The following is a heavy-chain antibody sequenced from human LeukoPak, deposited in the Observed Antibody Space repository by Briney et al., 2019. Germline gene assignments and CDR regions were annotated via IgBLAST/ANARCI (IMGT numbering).Heavy chain of an antibody. J-gene: IGHJ3*02. Sequence: ASVKVSCKASGYTFTSYDINWVRQATGQGLEWMGWINPNSGGTNYAQKFQGRVTMTRDTSISTAYMELSRLRSDDTAVYYCARDAGYDILTGYDAFDIWGQGTMVTVSS. D-gene: IGHD3-9*01. CDR1: GYTFTSYD. CDR3: ARDAGYDILTGYDAFDI. V-gene: IGHV1-2*02. CDR2: INPNSGGT.